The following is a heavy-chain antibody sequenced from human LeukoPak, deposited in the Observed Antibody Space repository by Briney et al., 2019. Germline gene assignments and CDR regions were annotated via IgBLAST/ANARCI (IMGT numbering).Heavy chain of an antibody. J-gene: IGHJ6*03. CDR2: IYPGDSDT. V-gene: IGHV5-51*01. CDR3: ARHAPPPHCSSTSCRSYYYSYFMDV. CDR1: GYSFTSYW. Sequence: GESLKISCKGSGYSFTSYWIGWVRQMPGKGLEWMGIIYPGDSDTRYSPSFQGQVTISADKSISTAYLQWSSLKASDTAMYYCARHAPPPHCSSTSCRSYYYSYFMDVWGKGTTVTVSS. D-gene: IGHD2-2*01.